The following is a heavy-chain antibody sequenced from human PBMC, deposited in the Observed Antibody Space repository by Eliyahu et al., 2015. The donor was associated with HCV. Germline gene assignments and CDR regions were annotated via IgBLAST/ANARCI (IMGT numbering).Heavy chain of an antibody. CDR3: ARPRAGSRDGYIIRNDAFDI. D-gene: IGHD5-24*01. J-gene: IGHJ3*02. V-gene: IGHV5-51*01. Sequence: GIIYPGDSDTRYSPSFQGQVTISADKSISTAYLQWSSLKASDTAMYYCARPRAGSRDGYIIRNDAFDIWGQGTMVTVSS. CDR2: IYPGDSDT.